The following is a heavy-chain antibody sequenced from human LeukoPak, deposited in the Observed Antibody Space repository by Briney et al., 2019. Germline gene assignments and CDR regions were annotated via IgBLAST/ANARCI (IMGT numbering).Heavy chain of an antibody. D-gene: IGHD2-2*01. J-gene: IGHJ4*02. CDR3: ARKPYQLLSFDY. V-gene: IGHV3-33*01. CDR2: IWYDGSNK. CDR1: GFTFSSYG. Sequence: GGSLRLSCAASGFTFSSYGMHWVRQAPGKGLEWVAVIWYDGSNKYYADSVKGRFTISRDNSKNTLYLQMNSLRAEDTAVYYCARKPYQLLSFDYWGQGTLVTVSS.